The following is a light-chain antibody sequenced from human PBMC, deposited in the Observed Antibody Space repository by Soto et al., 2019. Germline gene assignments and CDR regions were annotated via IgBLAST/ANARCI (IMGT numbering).Light chain of an antibody. CDR2: DVS. Sequence: QSALTQPRSVSGSPGQSVTISCTGTSNDVGGYNYVSWYQQHPGKAPKLMIYDVSKRPSGVPDRFSGSKSGNTASLTISGLQAEDEADYYCCSNAGRYTHAFGTGTKLTVL. CDR3: CSNAGRYTHA. CDR1: SNDVGGYNY. J-gene: IGLJ1*01. V-gene: IGLV2-11*01.